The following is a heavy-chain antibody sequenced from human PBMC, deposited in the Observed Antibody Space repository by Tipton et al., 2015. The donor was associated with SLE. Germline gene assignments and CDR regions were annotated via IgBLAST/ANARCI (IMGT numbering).Heavy chain of an antibody. Sequence: LRLSCTVSGGSISSYYWSWIRQPPGKGLEWIGYIYYSGSTNYNPSLKSRVTTSVDTSKNQFSLKLRSVTAADTAVYYCARSQTYYDFWNGYYGYWGQGTLVTVSS. J-gene: IGHJ4*02. V-gene: IGHV4-59*08. CDR1: GGSISSYY. CDR2: IYYSGST. D-gene: IGHD3-3*01. CDR3: ARSQTYYDFWNGYYGY.